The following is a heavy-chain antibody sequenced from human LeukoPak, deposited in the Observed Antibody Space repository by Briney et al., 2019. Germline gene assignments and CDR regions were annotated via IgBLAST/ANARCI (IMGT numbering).Heavy chain of an antibody. V-gene: IGHV3-23*01. CDR3: ARIGIAVAGDPDY. J-gene: IGHJ4*02. D-gene: IGHD6-19*01. Sequence: PGGSLRLSCAASGFTFSSYAMSWVRQAPGQGLEWFSAISGSGGSTYYADSVKGRLTIARDNSKNTLYLHINSLRDEATAVYSCARIGIAVAGDPDYWGQGTLVTVSS. CDR2: ISGSGGST. CDR1: GFTFSSYA.